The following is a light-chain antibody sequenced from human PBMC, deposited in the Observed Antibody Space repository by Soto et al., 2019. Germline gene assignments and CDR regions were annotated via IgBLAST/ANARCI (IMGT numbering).Light chain of an antibody. V-gene: IGLV1-40*01. J-gene: IGLJ2*01. CDR1: SSNIGAGYD. CDR3: QSYDSSLSGGI. CDR2: GNN. Sequence: QSVLTQPPSVSGAPGQRVTISCTGSSSNIGAGYDVHWYQQLPGTAPKLLIYGNNNRPSGVPDRFSGSKSVTSASLAITGLQAEDEADYYCQSYDSSLSGGIFGGGTKLTVL.